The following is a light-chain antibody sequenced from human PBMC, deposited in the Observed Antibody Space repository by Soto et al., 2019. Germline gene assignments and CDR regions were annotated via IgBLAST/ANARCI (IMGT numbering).Light chain of an antibody. J-gene: IGLJ3*02. CDR1: SSDVGGYNY. CDR2: EVS. V-gene: IGLV2-14*01. Sequence: QSALTQPASVSGSPGQSITITFTGTSSDVGGYNYVSWYQQHPGKAPKLMIYEVSNRPSGVSNRFSGSKSGNTASLTISGLQAEDEADYYCSSYTSKSTLEFGGGTKLTVL. CDR3: SSYTSKSTLE.